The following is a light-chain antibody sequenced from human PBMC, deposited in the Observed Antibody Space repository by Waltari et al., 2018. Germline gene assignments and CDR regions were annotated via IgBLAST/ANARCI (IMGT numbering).Light chain of an antibody. V-gene: IGKV1-17*01. Sequence: DIQMTQSPSSLSASVGDRVTITCRASQDIGDDLGWYQQTPGRAPKRLIYDASRLQSGVPSRFGGSGSGTEFTLTISSLQPEDFAIYYCQQSSSTPPFTFGPGTKVDIK. J-gene: IGKJ3*01. CDR2: DAS. CDR3: QQSSSTPPFT. CDR1: QDIGDD.